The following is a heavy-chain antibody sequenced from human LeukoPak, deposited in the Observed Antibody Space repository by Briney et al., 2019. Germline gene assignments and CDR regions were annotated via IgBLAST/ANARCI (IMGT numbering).Heavy chain of an antibody. CDR1: ELTVSSNY. CDR2: IYSGGST. J-gene: IGHJ4*02. Sequence: PGGSLRLSCAASELTVSSNYMSWVRQAPGKGLEWVSVIYSGGSTYYADSVKGRFIISRDNSRNTLYLQMNSLRAEDTAMYYCARRRSGLFYFDYWGQGTLVTVSS. V-gene: IGHV3-53*05. CDR3: ARRRSGLFYFDY. D-gene: IGHD3-10*01.